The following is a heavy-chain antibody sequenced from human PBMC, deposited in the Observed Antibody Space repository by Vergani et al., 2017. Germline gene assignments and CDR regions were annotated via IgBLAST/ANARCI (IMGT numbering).Heavy chain of an antibody. J-gene: IGHJ6*02. V-gene: IGHV1-18*04. Sequence: QVQLVQSGAEVKKPGASVKVSCKASGYTFTSYGISWVRQAPGQGLEWMGWISAYNGNTNYAQKPQGRVTMTTDTSTSTAYMELRSLRSDDTAVYYCAREEIGIPPDYYYYGMDVWGQGTTVTVSS. CDR2: ISAYNGNT. D-gene: IGHD2-21*01. CDR1: GYTFTSYG. CDR3: AREEIGIPPDYYYYGMDV.